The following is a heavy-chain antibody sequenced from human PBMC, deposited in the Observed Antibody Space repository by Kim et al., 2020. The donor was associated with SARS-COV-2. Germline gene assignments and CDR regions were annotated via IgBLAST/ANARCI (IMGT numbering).Heavy chain of an antibody. Sequence: GGSLRLSCTASGFSFGDYYMSWIRQAPGRGLEWVSYISGSGETIHYAESVKGRFTISRDNAKNSLYLQMSSLRAEDTAVYHCARDQEYSPSLGAWGQGTL. CDR1: GFSFGDYY. CDR2: ISGSGETI. D-gene: IGHD6-6*01. CDR3: ARDQEYSPSLGA. J-gene: IGHJ5*02. V-gene: IGHV3-11*01.